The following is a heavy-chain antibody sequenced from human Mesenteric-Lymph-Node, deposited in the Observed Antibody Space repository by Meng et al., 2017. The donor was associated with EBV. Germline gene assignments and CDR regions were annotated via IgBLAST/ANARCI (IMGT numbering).Heavy chain of an antibody. J-gene: IGHJ4*02. CDR1: GSSFSSHE. V-gene: IGHV1-8*01. CDR3: ARRQRGYMGGDF. Sequence: QVHLVAAGARMTHPGASVKVSCKLYGSSFSSHEINWVRQAPGKGLEWMGWMGPSSGTTVYAQKFQGRLSMTRNISISTAYMELSSLRSDDTAIYYCARRQRGYMGGDFWGQGTLVTVSS. D-gene: IGHD3-16*01. CDR2: MGPSSGTT.